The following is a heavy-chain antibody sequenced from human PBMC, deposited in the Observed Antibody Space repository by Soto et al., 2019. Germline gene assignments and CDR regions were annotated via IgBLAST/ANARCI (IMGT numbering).Heavy chain of an antibody. V-gene: IGHV4-30-4*08. Sequence: QVQLQQSGPGLVKPSQTLSLTCTVSGGSISRDNYHWTWIRQPPGKGLEWIGYVYYSGSVFYNPSLKSRLSISVDTSKNQFSLKLTSVTAADTAVYFCAREDDGGDRDYYGLDVWGQGTTVTVSS. CDR1: GGSISRDNYH. CDR2: VYYSGSV. D-gene: IGHD2-21*02. J-gene: IGHJ6*02. CDR3: AREDDGGDRDYYGLDV.